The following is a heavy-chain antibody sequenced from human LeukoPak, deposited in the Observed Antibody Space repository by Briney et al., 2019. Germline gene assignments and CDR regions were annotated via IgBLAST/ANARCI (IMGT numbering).Heavy chain of an antibody. CDR2: ISGSSYYI. D-gene: IGHD6-19*01. J-gene: IGHJ4*02. V-gene: IGHV3-21*01. Sequence: GGSLRLSCAASGFTFSSYSMNWVRQAPGKGLEWVSSISGSSYYIYYADSVKGRFTISRDNAKNTLFLQMNGLRAEDTAVYYCAGVSLSSGCLSNWGQGTLVPVSS. CDR3: AGVSLSSGCLSN. CDR1: GFTFSSYS.